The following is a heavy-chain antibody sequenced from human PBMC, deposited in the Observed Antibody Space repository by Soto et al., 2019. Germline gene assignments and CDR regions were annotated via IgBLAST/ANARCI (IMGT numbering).Heavy chain of an antibody. CDR1: GYTFTSYC. CDR3: ARGPYGDYARFDP. CDR2: ISAYNGNT. Sequence: ASVKVSCEASGYTFTSYCISWVLQAPGQGLEWMGWISAYNGNTNYAQKLQGRVTMTTDTSTSTAYMELRSLRSDDTAVYYCARGPYGDYARFDPWGQGTLVTVSS. D-gene: IGHD4-17*01. V-gene: IGHV1-18*04. J-gene: IGHJ5*02.